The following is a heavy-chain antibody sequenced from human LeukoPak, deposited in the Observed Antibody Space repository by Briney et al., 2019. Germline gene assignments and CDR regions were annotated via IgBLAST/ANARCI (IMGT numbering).Heavy chain of an antibody. V-gene: IGHV4-59*01. J-gene: IGHJ5*02. CDR3: ARGSSPRYSSSWYTVDP. Sequence: SETLSLTCSVSGGSINNYYWSWIRQPPGKGLEGVGYIYYSGSTNYIPSLKSRVTISVDTSKNQFSLKLASVTAADTAVYYCARGSSPRYSSSWYTVDPWGAGTLVTVSS. CDR2: IYYSGST. CDR1: GGSINNYY. D-gene: IGHD6-13*01.